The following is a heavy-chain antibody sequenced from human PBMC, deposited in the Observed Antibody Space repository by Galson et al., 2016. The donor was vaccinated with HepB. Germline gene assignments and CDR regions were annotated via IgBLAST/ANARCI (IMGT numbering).Heavy chain of an antibody. CDR3: ARAGFPQAYDY. J-gene: IGHJ4*02. CDR1: GYTFTNYF. V-gene: IGHV1-46*01. D-gene: IGHD3-3*01. CDR2: INPNGGSI. Sequence: SVKVSCKASGYTFTNYFMHWVRQAPGLGLEWMGLINPNGGSINYAQKLQGRVTLTRDTSTTTVYMELSSLRPDDTAVYYCARAGFPQAYDYWGQGTLVTVSS.